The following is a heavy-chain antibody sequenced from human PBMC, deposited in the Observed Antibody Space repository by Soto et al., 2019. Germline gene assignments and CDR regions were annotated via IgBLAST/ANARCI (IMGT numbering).Heavy chain of an antibody. CDR3: ARASMFRPYYYYYGMDV. J-gene: IGHJ6*02. Sequence: SETLSLTCAVYGGSFSGYYWSWIRQPPGKGLEWIGEIKHSGSTNYNPSLKSRVTISVDTSKNQFSLKLSSVTAADTAVYYCARASMFRPYYYYYGMDVWGQGTTVTVSS. CDR1: GGSFSGYY. D-gene: IGHD3-10*02. V-gene: IGHV4-34*01. CDR2: IKHSGST.